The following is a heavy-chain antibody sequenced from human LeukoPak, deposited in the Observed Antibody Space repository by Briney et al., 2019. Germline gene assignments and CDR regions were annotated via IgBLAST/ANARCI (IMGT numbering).Heavy chain of an antibody. CDR1: GYTFTSYG. D-gene: IGHD2-15*01. CDR2: ISGYNSHT. J-gene: IGHJ4*02. CDR3: ARRPYCSGASCYPIDY. Sequence: ASVKVSCKASGYTFTSYGISWVRQAPGQGLEWMGWISGYNSHTNYAQKLQGRVTMTTDTSTSTAYMELRSLRSDDTAVYYCARRPYCSGASCYPIDYWGQGTLVTVSS. V-gene: IGHV1-18*01.